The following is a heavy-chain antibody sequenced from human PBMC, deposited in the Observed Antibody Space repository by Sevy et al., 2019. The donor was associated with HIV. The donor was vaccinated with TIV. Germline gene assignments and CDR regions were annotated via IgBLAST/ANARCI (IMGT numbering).Heavy chain of an antibody. V-gene: IGHV1-8*01. D-gene: IGHD6-6*01. CDR1: GYTFTFYD. J-gene: IGHJ4*02. Sequence: ASVKVSCKASGYTFTFYDINWVRQATGQGLEWVGWMNPNSGNTGYEQKFQGRVTMTRNTSISTAYMELSSLRSEDTAVFYCASGASLYSSSIIEYDYWGQGTLVTVSS. CDR3: ASGASLYSSSIIEYDY. CDR2: MNPNSGNT.